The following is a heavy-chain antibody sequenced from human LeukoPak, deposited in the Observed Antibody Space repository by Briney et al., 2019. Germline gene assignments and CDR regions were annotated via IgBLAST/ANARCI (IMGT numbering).Heavy chain of an antibody. CDR1: GYTFNAYN. CDR3: ARQFYRPDYWYGMDV. V-gene: IGHV1-2*02. CDR2: INPNSGGT. Sequence: SVQVSCKASGYTFNAYNMHWVRQAPGQGLEWMGWINPNSGGTNYAQKFQGRVTMTRDTSISTAYMELSRLRSDDTAVYYCARQFYRPDYWYGMDVWGQGTTVTVSS. D-gene: IGHD4/OR15-4a*01. J-gene: IGHJ6*02.